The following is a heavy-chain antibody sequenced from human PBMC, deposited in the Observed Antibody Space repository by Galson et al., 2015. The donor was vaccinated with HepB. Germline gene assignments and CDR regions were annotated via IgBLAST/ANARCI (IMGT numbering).Heavy chain of an antibody. V-gene: IGHV3-7*01. J-gene: IGHJ4*02. CDR3: ARGDIVVVGQFDY. CDR2: IKQDGSEK. D-gene: IGHD2-2*01. CDR1: GFTFSSYW. Sequence: SLRLSCAASGFTFSSYWMSWVRQAPGKGLEWVANIKQDGSEKYYVDSVKGRFTISRDNAKNSLYLQMNSLRAEDTAVYYCARGDIVVVGQFDYWGQGTLVTVSS.